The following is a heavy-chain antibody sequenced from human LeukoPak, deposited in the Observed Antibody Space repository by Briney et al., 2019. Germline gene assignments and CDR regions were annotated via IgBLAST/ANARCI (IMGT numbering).Heavy chain of an antibody. V-gene: IGHV3-30*02. CDR1: RLTFVSFG. J-gene: IGHJ4*02. Sequence: GGSLRLSCAASRLTFVSFGLHWVRQAPGKGLGCVSLVKCDHVNENYEDSVKGRLAVSRDSSQSTLNLQMSSLRAADTAVYYCATGIAAANYWGQGTLVTVSS. CDR3: ATGIAAANY. D-gene: IGHD6-13*01. CDR2: VKCDHVNE.